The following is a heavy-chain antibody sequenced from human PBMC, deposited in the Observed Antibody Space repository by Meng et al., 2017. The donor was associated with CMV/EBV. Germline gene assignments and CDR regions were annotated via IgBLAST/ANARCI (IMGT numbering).Heavy chain of an antibody. CDR3: ARDPSLRWIDY. J-gene: IGHJ4*02. CDR1: RGSISRSSYY. CDR2: IYYSGST. Sequence: LQLQESGPGLVKLSETLALPCTVSRGSISRSSYYWGWIRQPPGKGLEWIGSIYYSGSTYYNPSLKSRVTISVDTSKNQFSLKLSSVTAADTAVYYCARDPSLRWIDYWGQGTLVTVSS. V-gene: IGHV4-39*07. D-gene: IGHD4-23*01.